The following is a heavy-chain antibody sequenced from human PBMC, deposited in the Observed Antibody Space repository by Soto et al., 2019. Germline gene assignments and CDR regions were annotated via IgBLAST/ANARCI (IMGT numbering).Heavy chain of an antibody. V-gene: IGHV1-69*01. J-gene: IGHJ4*02. CDR3: AGGWGYDSTDYYYAY. CDR1: GGTFSRHA. Sequence: QVQLVQSGAEVRKPGSSVKVSCKASGGTFSRHAISWVRQAPGQGLEWMGGIIPIFGTANHAQKFQGRVTIIADQSKRTVYIELSSLAFEETGMDYCAGGWGYDSTDYYYAYWGQGTLVIVSS. CDR2: IIPIFGTA. D-gene: IGHD3-22*01.